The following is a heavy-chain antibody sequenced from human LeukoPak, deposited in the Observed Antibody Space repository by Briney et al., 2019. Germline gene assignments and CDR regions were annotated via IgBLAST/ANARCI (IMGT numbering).Heavy chain of an antibody. V-gene: IGHV3-23*01. CDR1: GFTFSSYA. CDR2: ISGSGGST. CDR3: ARLAFRFETDRGPDVPWGLDVP. D-gene: IGHD3-16*01. J-gene: IGHJ5*02. Sequence: GGSLRLSCAASGFTFSSYAMSWVRQAPGKGLEWVSAISGSGGSTYYADSVKGRFTISRDNSKNTLYLQMNSLRAEDTAVYYCARLAFRFETDRGPDVPWGLDVPWGQGTLVTVSS.